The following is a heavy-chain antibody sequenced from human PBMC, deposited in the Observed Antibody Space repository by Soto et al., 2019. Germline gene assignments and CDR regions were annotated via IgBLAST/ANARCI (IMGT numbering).Heavy chain of an antibody. V-gene: IGHV3-30-3*01. Sequence: QVQLVESGGGVVQPGRSLRLSCAASGFTFSSYAMHWVRQAPGKGLEWVAVISYDGSNKYYADSVKGRFTISRDNSNNTLYLQMNSLRAEDTAEYYCARNYGSGSYLSWYGMDVWGEGTTVTVSS. D-gene: IGHD3-10*01. CDR2: ISYDGSNK. CDR1: GFTFSSYA. CDR3: ARNYGSGSYLSWYGMDV. J-gene: IGHJ6*04.